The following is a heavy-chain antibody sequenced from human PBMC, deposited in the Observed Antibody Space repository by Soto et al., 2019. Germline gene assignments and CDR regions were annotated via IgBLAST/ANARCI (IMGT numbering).Heavy chain of an antibody. CDR1: GFTFSSYG. V-gene: IGHV3-33*01. CDR2: IWYDGSNK. J-gene: IGHJ4*02. Sequence: QVQLVESGGGVVQPGRSLRLSCAASGFTFSSYGMHWVRQAPGKGLEWVAVIWYDGSNKYYADSVKGRFTISRDNYKNTLFLQMNGLRAEDKAVYYCASVLPTHYDSSGPMGYWGQGSLVTVSS. CDR3: ASVLPTHYDSSGPMGY. D-gene: IGHD3-22*01.